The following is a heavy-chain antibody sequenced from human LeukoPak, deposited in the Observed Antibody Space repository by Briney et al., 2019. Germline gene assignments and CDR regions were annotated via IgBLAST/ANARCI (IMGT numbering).Heavy chain of an antibody. CDR1: GGTFTNAA. J-gene: IGHJ6*02. CDR3: ARGGGIFGVLTTAHYYGMDV. D-gene: IGHD3-3*01. Sequence: ASVKVSCKASGGTFTNAAISWVRQAPGQGLEWMGGINPIFRSPNYAQRLQGRVTIIADESTGTAYMELSSLKIDDTAIYYCARGGGIFGVLTTAHYYGMDVWGQGTTVTVSS. V-gene: IGHV1-69*13. CDR2: INPIFRSP.